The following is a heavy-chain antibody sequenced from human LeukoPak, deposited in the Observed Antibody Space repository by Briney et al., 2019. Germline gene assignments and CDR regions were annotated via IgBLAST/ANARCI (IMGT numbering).Heavy chain of an antibody. V-gene: IGHV3-30*04. Sequence: GGSLRLSCAASAFSFSNYAMHWVRQAPGKGLEWVAVISYDGGNKYYADSVKGRFTISRDNARNSLYLQMNSLRAEDTAVYYCARDPGTTQTLHDAFDIWGQGTMVTVSS. D-gene: IGHD1-7*01. CDR1: AFSFSNYA. CDR3: ARDPGTTQTLHDAFDI. J-gene: IGHJ3*02. CDR2: ISYDGGNK.